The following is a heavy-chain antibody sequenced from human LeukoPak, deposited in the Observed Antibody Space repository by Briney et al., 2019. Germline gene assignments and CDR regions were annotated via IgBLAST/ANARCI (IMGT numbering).Heavy chain of an antibody. Sequence: GGSLRLSSAASGFTFSNAWMSWVRQAPGKGLEWVGRIKSKTDGGTTDYAAPVKGRFTISRDDSKNTLYLQMNSLKTEDTAVYYCTTDRLIVVVPPALHGMDVWGKGTTVTVSS. CDR2: IKSKTDGGTT. CDR1: GFTFSNAW. V-gene: IGHV3-15*01. D-gene: IGHD2-2*01. CDR3: TTDRLIVVVPPALHGMDV. J-gene: IGHJ6*04.